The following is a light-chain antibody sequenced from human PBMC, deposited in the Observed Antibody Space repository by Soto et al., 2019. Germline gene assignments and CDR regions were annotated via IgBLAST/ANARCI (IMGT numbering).Light chain of an antibody. J-gene: IGLJ1*01. Sequence: QSALTQPASVSGSPGQSITISCTGTSSDVGSHKLVSWYRQYPGKAPKLIIFEASKRPSGVSNRFSGSKSGSTASLTISGLQAEDEADYYCCSNAGGSTYVFGTGTKVTVL. CDR3: CSNAGGSTYV. CDR1: SSDVGSHKL. CDR2: EAS. V-gene: IGLV2-23*01.